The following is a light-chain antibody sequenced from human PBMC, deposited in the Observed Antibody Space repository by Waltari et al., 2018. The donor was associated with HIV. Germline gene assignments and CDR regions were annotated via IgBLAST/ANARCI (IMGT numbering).Light chain of an antibody. Sequence: DIVMTQSPDSLAVSLGERAAIHCKSSQSVLYSSNNKNYLAWYQQKPGHPPKLLIYWASTRESGVPDRFSGSGSGTDFTLTISSLRAEDVALYYCQQYYSTPPTFGQGTKLEIK. J-gene: IGKJ2*01. CDR1: QSVLYSSNNKNY. V-gene: IGKV4-1*01. CDR2: WAS. CDR3: QQYYSTPPT.